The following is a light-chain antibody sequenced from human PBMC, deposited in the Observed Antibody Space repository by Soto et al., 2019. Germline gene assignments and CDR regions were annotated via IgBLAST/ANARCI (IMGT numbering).Light chain of an antibody. CDR1: QTISSW. Sequence: DIQMTPSPPSLSTSVGDRVTIICRASQTISSWLAWYQQKPGTAPKLLIYHASTLESGVPSRFSVSGSGTEFTLTISSLQPDDFATYYCQQYNSYSFGQGTKVDI. J-gene: IGKJ1*01. V-gene: IGKV1-5*02. CDR2: HAS. CDR3: QQYNSYS.